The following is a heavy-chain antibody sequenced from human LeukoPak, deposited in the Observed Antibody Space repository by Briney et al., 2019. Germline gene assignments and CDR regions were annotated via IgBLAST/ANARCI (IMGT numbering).Heavy chain of an antibody. CDR2: IYASGST. J-gene: IGHJ3*02. CDR3: AREYSSSSGKNAFDI. V-gene: IGHV4-4*07. Sequence: SETLSLTCTVSGGSISSYFWSWIRQPAGKGLEWIGRIYASGSTNYNPSLKSRVTMSVDTSKNQFSLKLTSVTATDTAVYYCAREYSSSSGKNAFDIWGQGTMVTVSS. CDR1: GGSISSYF. D-gene: IGHD6-6*01.